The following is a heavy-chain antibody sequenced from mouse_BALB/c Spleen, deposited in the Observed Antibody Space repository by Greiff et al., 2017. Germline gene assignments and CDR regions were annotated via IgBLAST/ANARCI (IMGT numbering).Heavy chain of an antibody. Sequence: VQLQQSGAELVKPGASVKLSCTASGFNIKDTYMHWVKQRPEQGLEWIGRIDPANGNTKYDPKFQGKATITADTSSNTAYLQLSSLTSEDTAVYYCARGGLYGPPGFAYWGQGTLVTVSA. CDR3: ARGGLYGPPGFAY. V-gene: IGHV14-3*02. CDR1: GFNIKDTY. J-gene: IGHJ3*01. CDR2: IDPANGNT. D-gene: IGHD1-1*01.